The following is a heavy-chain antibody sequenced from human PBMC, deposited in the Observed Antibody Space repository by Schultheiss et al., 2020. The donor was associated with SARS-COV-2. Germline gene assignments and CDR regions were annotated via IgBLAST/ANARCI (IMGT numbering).Heavy chain of an antibody. V-gene: IGHV1-24*01. CDR2: FDPEDGET. J-gene: IGHJ4*02. D-gene: IGHD1-14*01. Sequence: ASVKVSCKASGGTFTSYDINWVRQAPGQGLEWMGGFDPEDGETIYAQKFQGRVTMTEDTSTDTAYMELSSLRAEDTAVYYCAKDLKYAWNHPAFFDSWGQGTLVTVSS. CDR1: GGTFTSYD. CDR3: AKDLKYAWNHPAFFDS.